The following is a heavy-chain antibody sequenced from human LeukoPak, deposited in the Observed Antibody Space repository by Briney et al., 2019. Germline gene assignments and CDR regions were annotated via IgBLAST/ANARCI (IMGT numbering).Heavy chain of an antibody. J-gene: IGHJ5*02. CDR2: ISWNSGSI. Sequence: PGRSLRLSCAASGFTFDDYAMHWVRQAPGKGLEWVSGISWNSGSIGYADSVKGRFTISRDNAKNSLYLQMNSLRAEDTALYYCAREVVPVARANWFDPWGQGTLVTVSS. CDR3: AREVVPVARANWFDP. CDR1: GFTFDDYA. D-gene: IGHD2-2*01. V-gene: IGHV3-9*01.